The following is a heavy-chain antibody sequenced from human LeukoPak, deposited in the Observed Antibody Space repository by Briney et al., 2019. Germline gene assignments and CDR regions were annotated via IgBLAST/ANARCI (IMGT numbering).Heavy chain of an antibody. CDR2: IYNSGST. Sequence: SETLSLTCSVSGFSISSGYYWGGIRQSPVKGLGWIGSIYNSGSTYYNPSLKSRVTISIDTSKNQFSLKLSSVTAADTAVYYCAREYRSSWYLNWFDPWGQGTLVTVSS. CDR3: AREYRSSWYLNWFDP. CDR1: GFSISSGYY. V-gene: IGHV4-38-2*02. J-gene: IGHJ5*02. D-gene: IGHD6-13*01.